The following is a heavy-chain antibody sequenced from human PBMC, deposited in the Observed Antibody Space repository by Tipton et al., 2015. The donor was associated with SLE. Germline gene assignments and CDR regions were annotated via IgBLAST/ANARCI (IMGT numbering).Heavy chain of an antibody. CDR3: ARHRVYYDSSRSFDL. V-gene: IGHV4-59*08. CDR2: IYYSGST. D-gene: IGHD3-22*01. J-gene: IGHJ2*01. Sequence: GLVKPSETLSLTCTVSGGSISSYYWSWIRQPPGKGLEWIGYIYYSGSTNYNPSLKSRVTISVDKSKNQFSLKLSSVTAADTAVYYCARHRVYYDSSRSFDLWGRGTLVTVSS. CDR1: GGSISSYY.